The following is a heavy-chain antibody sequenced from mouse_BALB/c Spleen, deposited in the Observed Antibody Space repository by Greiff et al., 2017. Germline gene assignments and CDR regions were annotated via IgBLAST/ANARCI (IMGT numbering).Heavy chain of an antibody. V-gene: IGHV3-2*02. CDR2: ISYSGST. J-gene: IGHJ2*01. CDR3: ARDYGSSYGFDY. D-gene: IGHD1-1*01. CDR1: GYSITSDYA. Sequence: VQLKESGPGLVKPSQSLSLTCTVTGYSITSDYAWNWIRQFPGNKLEWMGYISYSGSTSYNPSLKSRISSTRDTSKNQFFLQLNSVTTEDTATYYCARDYGSSYGFDYWGQGTTLTVSS.